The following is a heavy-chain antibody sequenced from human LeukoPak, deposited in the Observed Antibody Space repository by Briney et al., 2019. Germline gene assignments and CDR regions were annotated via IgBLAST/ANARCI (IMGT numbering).Heavy chain of an antibody. CDR1: GFTFTIYW. V-gene: IGHV3-7*05. D-gene: IGHD6-19*01. J-gene: IGHJ4*02. CDR2: IKQDGSEN. Sequence: GGSLRLSCAASGFTFTIYWMTWVRQAPGKGLEWVANIKQDGSENYYVDSVQGRFTISRDNAKNSLYLQMNSLRAEDTAVYCCARGGGAVAGTWDYWGQGTLVTVSS. CDR3: ARGGGAVAGTWDY.